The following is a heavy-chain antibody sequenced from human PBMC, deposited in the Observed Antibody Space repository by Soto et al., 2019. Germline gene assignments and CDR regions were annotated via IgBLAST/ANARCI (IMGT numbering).Heavy chain of an antibody. D-gene: IGHD6-13*01. CDR2: INHSGST. CDR3: ARTVAAAGEYFDY. Sequence: SETLSLTCTVSGGSINSADYYWSWIRQPPGKGLEWIGEINHSGSTNYNPSLKSRVTISVDTSKNQFSLKLSSVTAADTAVYYCARTVAAAGEYFDYWGQGTLVTVSS. J-gene: IGHJ4*02. CDR1: GGSINSADYY. V-gene: IGHV4-34*01.